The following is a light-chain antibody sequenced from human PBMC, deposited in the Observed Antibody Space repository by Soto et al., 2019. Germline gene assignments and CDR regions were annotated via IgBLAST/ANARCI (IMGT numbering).Light chain of an antibody. CDR2: GAS. J-gene: IGKJ1*01. V-gene: IGKV3-20*01. CDR3: HHYVGSPWA. CDR1: QSVNRF. Sequence: EIVLTQSPGTLSLFPGERATLSCRASQSVNRFLAWFQQKPGQAPRLLIYGASNRATGIPDRFSGSGSETDFTLTITRLEPEDSAVYYCHHYVGSPWAFGQGTKVEIK.